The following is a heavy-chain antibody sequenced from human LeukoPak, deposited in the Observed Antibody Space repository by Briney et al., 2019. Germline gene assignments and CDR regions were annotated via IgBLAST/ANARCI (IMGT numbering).Heavy chain of an antibody. V-gene: IGHV5-51*01. CDR2: IYPGDSDT. CDR3: ARLTNYDFWSGYYISN. Sequence: PGESLKISCKGSGYSFTSYWIGWVRQMPGKALEWMGIIYPGDSDTRYSPSFQGQGTISADKSISTAYLQWSSLKASDTAMYYCARLTNYDFWSGYYISNWGQGTLVTVSS. D-gene: IGHD3-3*01. CDR1: GYSFTSYW. J-gene: IGHJ4*02.